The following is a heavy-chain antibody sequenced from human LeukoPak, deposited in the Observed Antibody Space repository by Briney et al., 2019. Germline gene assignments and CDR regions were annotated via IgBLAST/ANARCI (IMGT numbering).Heavy chain of an antibody. Sequence: GESLKISCKGSGYMFSNYWIGWVRQMPGKSLEWMGTIYPGVSDTTYSPSLQGQVTISADKSISTAYLQWNSLKASDTAMYFCARQTSSSSRVDFWGQGTLVTVSS. CDR1: GYMFSNYW. D-gene: IGHD6-6*01. V-gene: IGHV5-51*01. J-gene: IGHJ4*02. CDR2: IYPGVSDT. CDR3: ARQTSSSSRVDF.